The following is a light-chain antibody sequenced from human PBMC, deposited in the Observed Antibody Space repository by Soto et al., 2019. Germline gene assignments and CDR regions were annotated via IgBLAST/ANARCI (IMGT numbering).Light chain of an antibody. Sequence: QSALTQPPSASGSPGQSVAIACTVTTSDIGGYNYVSWYQQHPGKAPKLMIYEVNKRPSGVPDRFSGSKSGNTASLTVSGLQAEDEADYYCSSHGGNSPYVFGTRTKLTVL. J-gene: IGLJ1*01. V-gene: IGLV2-8*01. CDR3: SSHGGNSPYV. CDR1: TSDIGGYNY. CDR2: EVN.